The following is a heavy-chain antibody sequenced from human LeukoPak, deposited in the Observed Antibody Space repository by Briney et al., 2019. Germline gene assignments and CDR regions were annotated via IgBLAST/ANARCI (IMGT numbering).Heavy chain of an antibody. CDR2: IYHSGGT. Sequence: SSETLSLTCTVSGGSISSTGYYWSWLRQSPVKGLEWIGYIYHSGGTSYNPSLKSRAIISIDKPRSQFSLRLTSVTAADTAIYYCARVGPQQLGYFDYWGQGSRVTVSS. V-gene: IGHV4-30-2*06. CDR3: ARVGPQQLGYFDY. CDR1: GGSISSTGYY. D-gene: IGHD1-1*01. J-gene: IGHJ4*02.